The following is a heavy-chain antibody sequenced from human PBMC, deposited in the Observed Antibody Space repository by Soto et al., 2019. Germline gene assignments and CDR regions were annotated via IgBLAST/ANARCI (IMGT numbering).Heavy chain of an antibody. CDR2: ISGSGGST. V-gene: IGHV3-23*01. CDR3: AKDVGADYFGPDY. Sequence: GGSLRLSCAASGFTFSSYAMSWVRQAPGKGLEWVSAISGSGGSTYYADSVKGRFTISRDDSKNTLYLQMNSLRAEDTAVYYCAKDVGADYFGPDYWGQGTLVTVSS. CDR1: GFTFSSYA. D-gene: IGHD4-17*01. J-gene: IGHJ4*02.